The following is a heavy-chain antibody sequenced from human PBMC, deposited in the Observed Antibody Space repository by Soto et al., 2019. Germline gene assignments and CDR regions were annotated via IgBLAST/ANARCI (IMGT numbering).Heavy chain of an antibody. CDR2: ISSSSSTI. D-gene: IGHD2-2*01. CDR1: GFTFSSYS. V-gene: IGHV3-48*01. J-gene: IGHJ6*02. Sequence: PGGSLRLSCAASGFTFSSYSMNWVRQAPGKGLEWVSYISSSSSTIYYADSVKGRFTISRDNAKNSLYLQMNSLRAEDTAVYYCAREKGVVPVGINFSSYGMDVWGQGTTVTVSS. CDR3: AREKGVVPVGINFSSYGMDV.